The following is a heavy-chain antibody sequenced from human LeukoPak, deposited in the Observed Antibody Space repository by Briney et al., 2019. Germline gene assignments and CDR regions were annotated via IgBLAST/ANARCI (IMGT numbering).Heavy chain of an antibody. Sequence: GGTLRLSCAASGFTFSSYGMSWVRQAPGKGLEWVSATSGSGGSTYYADSVKGRFTISRDNSKNTLYLQMNSLRAEDTAVYYCAKDHEGWFDPWGQGTLVTVSS. J-gene: IGHJ5*02. CDR2: TSGSGGST. V-gene: IGHV3-23*01. CDR3: AKDHEGWFDP. CDR1: GFTFSSYG.